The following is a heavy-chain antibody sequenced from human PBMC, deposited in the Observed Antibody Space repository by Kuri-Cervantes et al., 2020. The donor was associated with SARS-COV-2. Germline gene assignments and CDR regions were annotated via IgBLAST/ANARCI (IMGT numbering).Heavy chain of an antibody. V-gene: IGHV3-30-3*01. CDR1: GFTFSSYA. Sequence: LSLTCAAPGFTFSSYAMHWVRQAPGKGLEWVAVISYDGSNKYYADSVKGRFTISRDNSKNTLYLQMNSLRAEDTAVYYCARDRDDPSWDDAFDIWGQGTMVTVSS. D-gene: IGHD1-1*01. J-gene: IGHJ3*02. CDR3: ARDRDDPSWDDAFDI. CDR2: ISYDGSNK.